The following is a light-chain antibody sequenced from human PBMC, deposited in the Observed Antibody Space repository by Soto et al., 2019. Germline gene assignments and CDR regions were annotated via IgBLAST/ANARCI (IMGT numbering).Light chain of an antibody. Sequence: DIQMTQSPSSLSASVGDRVTITCRASQSISSYLNWYQQKPGKAPKLLIYAASSLQGGVPSRLSGSGSGTDFTLTISSLQPEDFATYYCQKSYSTPFTFGPGTKVDIK. V-gene: IGKV1-39*01. CDR2: AAS. CDR1: QSISSY. J-gene: IGKJ3*01. CDR3: QKSYSTPFT.